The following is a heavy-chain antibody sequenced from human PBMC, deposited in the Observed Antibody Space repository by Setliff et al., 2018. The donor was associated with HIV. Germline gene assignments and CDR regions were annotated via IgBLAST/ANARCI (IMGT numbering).Heavy chain of an antibody. CDR2: INADSGNT. V-gene: IGHV1-3*01. CDR3: AIRDYYDSSGYYNFDY. Sequence: ASVKVSCKASGYTFTTYNMLWVRQAPGQGLEWMGWINADSGNTRYSQNFQGRLTMTRDTSTNTVYMELSSLRSEDTAVYYCAIRDYYDSSGYYNFDYWGQGTLVTVSS. CDR1: GYTFTTYN. J-gene: IGHJ4*02. D-gene: IGHD3-22*01.